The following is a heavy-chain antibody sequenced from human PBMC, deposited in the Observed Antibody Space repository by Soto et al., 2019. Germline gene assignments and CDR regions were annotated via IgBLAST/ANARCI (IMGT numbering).Heavy chain of an antibody. CDR2: IVVGSGNT. CDR1: GFTFTSSA. D-gene: IGHD2-2*01. CDR3: AAARYCSSTSCYFRDYYYGMDV. Sequence: SVKVSCKAPGFTFTSSAVQWVRQARGQRLEWIGWIVVGSGNTNYAQKFQERVTITRDMSTSTAYMELSSLRSEDTAVYYCAAARYCSSTSCYFRDYYYGMDVWGQGTTVTVSS. V-gene: IGHV1-58*01. J-gene: IGHJ6*02.